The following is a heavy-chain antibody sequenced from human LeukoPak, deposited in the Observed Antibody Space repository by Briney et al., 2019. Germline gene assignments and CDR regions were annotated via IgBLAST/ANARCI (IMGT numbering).Heavy chain of an antibody. D-gene: IGHD2-15*01. J-gene: IGHJ4*02. V-gene: IGHV3-15*07. CDR1: GFTFSNAW. Sequence: GGSLRLSWAASGFTFSNAWMNWVRQAPGKGLEWVGRIKSKTDGGTTDYAAPVKGRFTISRDDSKNTLYLQMNSLKTEDTAVYYCTTVVVVAATLRRFDYWGQGTLVTVSS. CDR2: IKSKTDGGTT. CDR3: TTVVVVAATLRRFDY.